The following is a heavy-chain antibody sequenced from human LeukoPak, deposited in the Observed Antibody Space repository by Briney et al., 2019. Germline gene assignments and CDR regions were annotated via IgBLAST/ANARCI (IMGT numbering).Heavy chain of an antibody. CDR3: ARADSSIATRLSRSSIFNYYYYMDV. Sequence: ASVKVSCKASGYTFTSDGISWGRQAPGQGLEWMGWMNPNSGNTGYAQKFQGRVTMTRNASISTAYMELSSLRSEDTAVYYCARADSSIATRLSRSSIFNYYYYMDVWGKGTTVTVSS. V-gene: IGHV1-8*02. J-gene: IGHJ6*03. CDR2: MNPNSGNT. CDR1: GYTFTSDG. D-gene: IGHD6-6*01.